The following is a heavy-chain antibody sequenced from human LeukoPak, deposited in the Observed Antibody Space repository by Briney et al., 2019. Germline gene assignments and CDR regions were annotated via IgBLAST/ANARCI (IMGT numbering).Heavy chain of an antibody. Sequence: SETLSLTCTVSGRSISTYFWSWIRQPPGKGLEWIGYIYYIGNTNYNPSLRSRVTISVDTSKNQFSLKLTSVTAADTVVYYCARESGDPASFQYWGQGTLVTVSS. CDR1: GRSISTYF. D-gene: IGHD4-17*01. V-gene: IGHV4-59*01. CDR2: IYYIGNT. CDR3: ARESGDPASFQY. J-gene: IGHJ1*01.